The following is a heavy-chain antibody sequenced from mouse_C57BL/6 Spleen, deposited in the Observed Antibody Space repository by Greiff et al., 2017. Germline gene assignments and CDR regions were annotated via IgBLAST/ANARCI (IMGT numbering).Heavy chain of an antibody. CDR1: GFNIKDYY. CDR3: ARKCYDGSSSYSMDY. J-gene: IGHJ4*01. Sequence: VQLQQSGAELVKPGASVKLSCTASGFNIKDYYMPWVKQRTEQGLEWIGRIDPEDGETKYAPKFQGKATITADTSSNTAYLQLSSLTSEDTAVDYCARKCYDGSSSYSMDYWGQGTSLTVSS. V-gene: IGHV14-2*01. D-gene: IGHD1-1*01. CDR2: IDPEDGET.